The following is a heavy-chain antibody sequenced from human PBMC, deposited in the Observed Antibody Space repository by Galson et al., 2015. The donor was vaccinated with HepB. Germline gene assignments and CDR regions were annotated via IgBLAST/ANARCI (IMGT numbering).Heavy chain of an antibody. CDR2: ISGSGGST. CDR1: GFTFSSYA. Sequence: SLRLSCAASGFTFSSYAMSWVRQAPGKGLEWVSAISGSGGSTYYADSVKGRFTISRDNSKNTLYLQMNSLRAEDTAVYYCAKVPFPLGEITMIDYWYFDLWGRGTLVTVSS. J-gene: IGHJ2*01. CDR3: AKVPFPLGEITMIDYWYFDL. D-gene: IGHD3-22*01. V-gene: IGHV3-23*01.